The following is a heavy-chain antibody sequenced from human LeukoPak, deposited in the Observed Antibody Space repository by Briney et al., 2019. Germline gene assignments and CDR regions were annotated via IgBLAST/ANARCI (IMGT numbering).Heavy chain of an antibody. Sequence: SQTLSPTCTVSNGSISSDTYFWSWIRQPAGKGLEWIGRMSSSGISTYSPSLKSRVTISIATSRNQFSMNLNSVTAADTAVYYCAKGAGPPWFDPWGQGTLVTVSS. CDR2: MSSSGIS. J-gene: IGHJ5*02. CDR1: NGSISSDTYF. D-gene: IGHD6-19*01. CDR3: AKGAGPPWFDP. V-gene: IGHV4-61*02.